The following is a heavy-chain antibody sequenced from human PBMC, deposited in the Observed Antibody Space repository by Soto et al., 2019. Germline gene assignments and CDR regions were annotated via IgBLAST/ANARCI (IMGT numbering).Heavy chain of an antibody. D-gene: IGHD2-2*01. V-gene: IGHV3-48*02. CDR1: GFTFSSYS. Sequence: GGSLRLSCAASGFTFSSYSMNWVLQAPGKGLEWVSYISSSSSTIYYADSVKGRFTISRDNAKNSLYLQMNSLRDEDTAVYYCAANSDIVVVPAALFYWGQGTLVTVSS. CDR2: ISSSSSTI. J-gene: IGHJ4*02. CDR3: AANSDIVVVPAALFY.